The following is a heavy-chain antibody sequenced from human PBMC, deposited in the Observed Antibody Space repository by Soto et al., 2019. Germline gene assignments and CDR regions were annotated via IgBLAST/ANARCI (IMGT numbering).Heavy chain of an antibody. CDR1: GFTFSSYG. Sequence: GGSLRLSCAASGFTFSSYGMHWVRQAPGKGLEWVAVISYDGSNKYYADSVKGRFTISRDNSKNTLYLQMNSLRAEDTAVYYCAKAPGWLRFDYWGQGTLVTVSS. CDR3: AKAPGWLRFDY. J-gene: IGHJ4*02. V-gene: IGHV3-30*18. D-gene: IGHD5-12*01. CDR2: ISYDGSNK.